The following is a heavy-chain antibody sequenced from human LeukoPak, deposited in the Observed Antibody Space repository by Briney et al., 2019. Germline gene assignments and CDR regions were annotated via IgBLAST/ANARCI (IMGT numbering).Heavy chain of an antibody. CDR3: AQARSGWSPFDY. V-gene: IGHV3-30-3*01. D-gene: IGHD6-19*01. Sequence: PGRSLRLSCAASGFTFSSYAMHWVRQAPGKGLEWVAVISYDGSNKYYADSVKGRFTISRDNSKNTLYLQMNSLRAEDTAVYYCAQARSGWSPFDYWGQGTLVTVSS. CDR2: ISYDGSNK. CDR1: GFTFSSYA. J-gene: IGHJ4*02.